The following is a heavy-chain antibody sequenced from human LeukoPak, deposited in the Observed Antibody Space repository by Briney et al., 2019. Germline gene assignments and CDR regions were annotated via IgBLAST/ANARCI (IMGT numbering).Heavy chain of an antibody. D-gene: IGHD3-22*01. Sequence: GRTRRLCCATSEFTFSSYGMNRIRQAPGKGLEWVAVIWYDGSNKYYADSVKGRFTISRDNSKNTLYLQMNSLRAEDTAVYYCARDYYRSEYYFDYWGQGTLVTVSS. J-gene: IGHJ4*02. V-gene: IGHV3-33*01. CDR2: IWYDGSNK. CDR3: ARDYYRSEYYFDY. CDR1: EFTFSSYG.